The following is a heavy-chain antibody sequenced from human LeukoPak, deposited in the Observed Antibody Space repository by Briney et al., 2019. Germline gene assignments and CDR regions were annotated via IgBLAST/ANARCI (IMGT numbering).Heavy chain of an antibody. CDR3: AKGALAAAGSGFDY. D-gene: IGHD6-13*01. CDR1: GFIFNGYA. Sequence: PGGSLRLSCAVSGFIFNGYAMSWVRQAPGKGLEWVSSVSASGGSTYHADSVKGRFTISRDNSKNTLHLQMNSLRADDTALYYCAKGALAAAGSGFDYWGQGTPVTVSS. CDR2: VSASGGST. V-gene: IGHV3-23*01. J-gene: IGHJ4*02.